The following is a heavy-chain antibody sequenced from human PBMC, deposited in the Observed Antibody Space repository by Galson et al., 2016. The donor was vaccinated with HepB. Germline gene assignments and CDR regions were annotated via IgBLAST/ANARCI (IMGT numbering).Heavy chain of an antibody. V-gene: IGHV4-39*02. CDR1: GGSISSSKSY. CDR2: IFYSRTT. J-gene: IGHJ4*02. CDR3: ARYLTPHPPDDFDF. Sequence: SETLSPTCTVSGGSISSSKSYWGWIRQPPGKRLEWMGSIFYSRTTYYSPSVSGRVTIFVDTSKNHLSLRLSSVTAADTAVYYCARYLTPHPPDDFDFWGQGTLVTVSA. D-gene: IGHD3-9*01.